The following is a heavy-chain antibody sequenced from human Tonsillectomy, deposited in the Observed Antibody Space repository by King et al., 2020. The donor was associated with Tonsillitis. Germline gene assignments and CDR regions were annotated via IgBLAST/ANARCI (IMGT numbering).Heavy chain of an antibody. CDR3: ATTSIAAAGYY. V-gene: IGHV3-21*01. Sequence: VQLVQSGGGLVKPGGSLRLSCAPSGFTFSTYSMSWVRQAPGKGLEWVSSITSSSNYISYADSVTGRFSISRDNAKNSLHLQMNGLRAEDTAMYYCATTSIAAAGYYWGQGTLVTVSS. CDR2: ITSSSNYI. D-gene: IGHD6-13*01. CDR1: GFTFSTYS. J-gene: IGHJ4*02.